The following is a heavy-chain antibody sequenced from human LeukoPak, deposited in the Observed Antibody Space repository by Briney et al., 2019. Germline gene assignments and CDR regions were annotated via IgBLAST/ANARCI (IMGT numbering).Heavy chain of an antibody. J-gene: IGHJ5*02. Sequence: SGTLSLTCAVSGGSISSSNWWSWVRQPPGKGLEWIGEIYHSGCTNYNPSLKSRVTISVDKSKNQFSLKLSSVTAADTAVYYCARRGYSYGYGGAHNWFDPWGQGTLVTVSS. CDR2: IYHSGCT. CDR3: ARRGYSYGYGGAHNWFDP. V-gene: IGHV4-4*02. D-gene: IGHD5-18*01. CDR1: GGSISSSNW.